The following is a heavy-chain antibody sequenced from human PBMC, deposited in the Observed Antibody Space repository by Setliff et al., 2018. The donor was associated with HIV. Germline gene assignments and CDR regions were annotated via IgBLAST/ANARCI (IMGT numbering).Heavy chain of an antibody. V-gene: IGHV4-34*01. CDR1: GGSFSGYY. Sequence: SETLSLTCAGFGGSFSGYYWTWIRQPPGKGLEWIGEINHSGSTSYNPSLKSRVTISVDTSKNQFSLKLSSVTAADTAVYYCARHSPSDYWGQGTLVTVSS. CDR3: ARHSPSDY. J-gene: IGHJ4*02. CDR2: INHSGST.